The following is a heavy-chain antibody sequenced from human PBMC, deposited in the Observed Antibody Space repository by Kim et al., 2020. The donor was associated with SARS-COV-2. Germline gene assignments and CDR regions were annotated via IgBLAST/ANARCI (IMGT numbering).Heavy chain of an antibody. D-gene: IGHD3-10*01. CDR1: GFTSSNYA. CDR3: ARGGYGSVRDAFDV. V-gene: IGHV3-23*01. Sequence: GGSLRLSCAASGFTSSNYAMTWVRQAPGKGLEWVSVVSGSGGNTYYADSVKGRFTISRDNSKNTVYLQMNSLRAEDTAVYYCARGGYGSVRDAFDVWGQG. J-gene: IGHJ3*01. CDR2: VSGSGGNT.